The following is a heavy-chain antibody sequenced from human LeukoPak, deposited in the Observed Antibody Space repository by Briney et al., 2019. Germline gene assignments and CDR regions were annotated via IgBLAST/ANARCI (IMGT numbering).Heavy chain of an antibody. J-gene: IGHJ4*02. D-gene: IGHD5-18*01. Sequence: GGSLRLSCVASGFTFSSYWMSWVRQAPGKGLEWVANIKKDGSEKYYGDSVKGRFTISRDNAKTSLYLQMNSLRAEDTAVYYCARHLSGVTGYTYGRGIDYWGQGTLVTVSS. CDR1: GFTFSSYW. CDR2: IKKDGSEK. CDR3: ARHLSGVTGYTYGRGIDY. V-gene: IGHV3-7*01.